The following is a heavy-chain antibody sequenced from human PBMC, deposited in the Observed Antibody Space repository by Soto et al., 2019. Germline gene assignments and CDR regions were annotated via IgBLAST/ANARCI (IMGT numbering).Heavy chain of an antibody. CDR2: INAGNGNT. V-gene: IGHV1-3*01. CDR1: GYTFTSYA. J-gene: IGHJ6*02. CDR3: ARVLVVLTYYYYGMDV. Sequence: VASVKVSCKASGYTFTSYAMHWVRQAPGQRLEWMGWINAGNGNTKYSQKFQGRVTITRDTSASTAYMELSSLRSEDTAVYYCARVLVVLTYYYYGMDVWGQGTTVTVSS. D-gene: IGHD2-2*01.